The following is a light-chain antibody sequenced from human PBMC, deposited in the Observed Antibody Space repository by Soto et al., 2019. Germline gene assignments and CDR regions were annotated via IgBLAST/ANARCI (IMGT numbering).Light chain of an antibody. CDR1: QGIRHY. V-gene: IGKV1-27*01. J-gene: IGKJ4*01. CDR2: ASS. CDR3: QKYDSAPLT. Sequence: DIQMTQSPSSLSASVGDRVTITCRASQGIRHYLAWYQQKPGKVPKLLIYASSTLQSGVPSRCSGSGSGTDFTLTSSLLQPEAVVTYYCQKYDSAPLTFGGGTKVEI.